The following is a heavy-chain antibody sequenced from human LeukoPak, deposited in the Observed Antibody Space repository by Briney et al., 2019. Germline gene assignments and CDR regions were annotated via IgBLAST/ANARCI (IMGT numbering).Heavy chain of an antibody. CDR2: IYYSGST. V-gene: IGHV4-39*01. CDR1: GGSISSSSYY. Sequence: KPSETLSLTCTVSGGSISSSSYYWGWIRQPPGKGLEWIRSIYYSGSTYYNPSLKSRVTISVDTSKNQFSLKLSSVTAAGTAVYYCASRYSSSAYYYYGMDVWGQGTTVTVSS. J-gene: IGHJ6*02. D-gene: IGHD6-6*01. CDR3: ASRYSSSAYYYYGMDV.